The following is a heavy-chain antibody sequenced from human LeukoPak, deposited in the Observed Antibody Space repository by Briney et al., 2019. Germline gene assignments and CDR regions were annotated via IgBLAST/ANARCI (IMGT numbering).Heavy chain of an antibody. Sequence: GGSLRLSCAASGFTFSTYSMNWVRQAPGKGLEWVSYISSSSTIYYADSVKGRFTISRDNAKNSLYLQMNSLRDEDTAVYYCARGVRYFDYWGQGTLVTVSS. J-gene: IGHJ4*02. CDR1: GFTFSTYS. CDR3: ARGVRYFDY. V-gene: IGHV3-48*02. CDR2: ISSSSTI. D-gene: IGHD3-9*01.